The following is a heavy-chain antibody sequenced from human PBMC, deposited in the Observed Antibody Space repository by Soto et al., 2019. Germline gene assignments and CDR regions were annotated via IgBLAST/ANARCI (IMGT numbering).Heavy chain of an antibody. CDR1: GASITSSHW. CDR2: IYRTGST. V-gene: IGHV4-4*02. CDR3: AILPKNYGDSATPVGLYV. D-gene: IGHD4-17*01. J-gene: IGHJ6*02. Sequence: QVQLQESGPGLVKPSGTLSLTCAVSGASITSSHWWSWVRQPPGEGLEWIGEIYRTGSTNYNPSLTSRVTQSLDKAQHWFYLNLTPVPAAYTALYSCAILPKNYGDSATPVGLYVWGQSNTAILSS.